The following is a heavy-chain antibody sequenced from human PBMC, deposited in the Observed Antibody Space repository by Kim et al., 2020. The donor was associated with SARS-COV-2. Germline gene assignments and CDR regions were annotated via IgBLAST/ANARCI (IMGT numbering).Heavy chain of an antibody. CDR1: GFTFSSYS. J-gene: IGHJ3*02. D-gene: IGHD6-19*01. V-gene: IGHV3-21*01. CDR3: ARDSSSGWYYHDAFDI. Sequence: GGSLRLSCAASGFTFSSYSMNWVRQAPGKGLEWVSSISSSSSYIYYADSVKGRFTISRDNAKNSLYLQMNSLRAEDTAVYYCARDSSSGWYYHDAFDIWGQGTMVTVSS. CDR2: ISSSSSYI.